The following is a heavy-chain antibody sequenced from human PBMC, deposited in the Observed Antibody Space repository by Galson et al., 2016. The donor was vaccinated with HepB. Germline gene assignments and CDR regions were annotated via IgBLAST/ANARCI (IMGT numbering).Heavy chain of an antibody. CDR2: ISGSGGGDTTT. V-gene: IGHV3-23*01. J-gene: IGHJ4*02. CDR1: GITFGDYG. Sequence: SLRLSCATSGITFGDYGMSWVRQAPGKGLESVSCISGSGGGDTTTWYADSVRGRFAITRDDSKNTVYLQMNSLRADDTAVYYCAKSSGIWFGYFDSWGRGTLVIASS. D-gene: IGHD3-10*01. CDR3: AKSSGIWFGYFDS.